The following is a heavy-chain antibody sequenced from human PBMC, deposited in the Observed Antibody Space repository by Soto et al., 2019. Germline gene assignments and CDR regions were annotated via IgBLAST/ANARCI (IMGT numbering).Heavy chain of an antibody. CDR2: IYGNDDK. D-gene: IGHD2-2*01. CDR1: GFSLSTSGVG. V-gene: IGHV2-5*01. CDR3: AHRHASYYAMDV. J-gene: IGHJ6*02. Sequence: GSGPTLVNPTQTLTLTCTFSGFSLSTSGVGVGWIRQPPGKALEWLALIYGNDDKHYSPSLKSRLTITKDTSKSQVVFTLTNMDPVDTATYYCAHRHASYYAMDVWGQGTTVTVSS.